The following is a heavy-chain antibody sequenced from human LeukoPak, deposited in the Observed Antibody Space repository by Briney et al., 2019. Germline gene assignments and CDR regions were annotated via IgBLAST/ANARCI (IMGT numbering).Heavy chain of an antibody. J-gene: IGHJ4*02. Sequence: PGGSLRLSCPASGFTFSSYWMHWVRQAPGKGLVWVARINTNGSPTQYADSVKGRFTISRDKAKTTLYLQMNSLRDEDTAVYYCAGDLISGSGSLGYWGQGSLVTVSS. CDR1: GFTFSSYW. D-gene: IGHD3-10*01. V-gene: IGHV3-74*01. CDR2: INTNGSPT. CDR3: AGDLISGSGSLGY.